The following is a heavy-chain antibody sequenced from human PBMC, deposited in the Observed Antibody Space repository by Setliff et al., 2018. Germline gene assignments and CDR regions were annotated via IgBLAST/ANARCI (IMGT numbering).Heavy chain of an antibody. J-gene: IGHJ4*02. CDR3: ARGVIPGSY. D-gene: IGHD2-21*01. Sequence: PGGSLRLSCVASGFTFSNYEFNWVRQAPGKGLEWVANINQYGNETYSVDSVKGRFTVSRDNAKDSLYLQMDSLRVEDTAVYYCARGVIPGSYWGQGTLVTVSS. CDR2: INQYGNET. CDR1: GFTFSNYE. V-gene: IGHV3-7*01.